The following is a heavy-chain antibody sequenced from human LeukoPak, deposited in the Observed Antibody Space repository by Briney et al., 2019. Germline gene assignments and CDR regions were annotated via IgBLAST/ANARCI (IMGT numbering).Heavy chain of an antibody. CDR1: DYTFASYG. Sequence: ASVKVSCKASDYTFASYGISWVRQAPGQGLEWMGWISNYNGGTNFAQKVQERVTLTTDTSTSTTYMELRSLRSDDTAVYYCARDSNSWNYFDNWGQGTLVTASS. V-gene: IGHV1-18*01. D-gene: IGHD6-13*01. CDR2: ISNYNGGT. CDR3: ARDSNSWNYFDN. J-gene: IGHJ4*02.